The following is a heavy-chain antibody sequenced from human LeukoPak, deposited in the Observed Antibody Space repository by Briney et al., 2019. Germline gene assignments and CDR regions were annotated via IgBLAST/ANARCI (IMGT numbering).Heavy chain of an antibody. CDR2: INAGNGNT. CDR1: GYTFTSYA. CDR3: ARTRTRDSSGYQPTFDC. Sequence: ASVKVSCKASGYTFTSYAMHWVRQAPGQRLEWMGWINAGNGNTKYSQKFQGRVTITRDTSASTAYMELSSLRSEDTAVYYCARTRTRDSSGYQPTFDCWGQGTLVTVSS. D-gene: IGHD3-22*01. J-gene: IGHJ4*02. V-gene: IGHV1-3*01.